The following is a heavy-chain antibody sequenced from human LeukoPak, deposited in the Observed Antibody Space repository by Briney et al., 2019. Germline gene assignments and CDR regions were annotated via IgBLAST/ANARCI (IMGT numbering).Heavy chain of an antibody. J-gene: IGHJ4*02. CDR3: AREGAYGDFEY. CDR2: ISAYNGNT. CDR1: GYTFNRYG. Sequence: GASVKVSCKASGYTFNRYGISWVRQAPGQGLEWMGWISAYNGNTNYAQKVQGRVTMTTNTSTSTAYMELRSLRSDGTAVYYCAREGAYGDFEYWGQGTLVTVSS. D-gene: IGHD4-17*01. V-gene: IGHV1-18*01.